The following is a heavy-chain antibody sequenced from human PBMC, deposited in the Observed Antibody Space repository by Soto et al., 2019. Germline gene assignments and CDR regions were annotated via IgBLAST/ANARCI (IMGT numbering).Heavy chain of an antibody. CDR2: ISGSGGST. D-gene: IGHD2-2*01. J-gene: IGHJ6*03. CDR1: GFTFSSYA. V-gene: IGHV3-23*01. CDR3: AKDLRVPAAIGEHYYYMDV. Sequence: GGSLRLSCAASGFTFSSYAMSWVRQAPGKGLEWVSAISGSGGSTYYADSVKGRFTISRDNSKNTLYLQMNSLRAEDTAVYYCAKDLRVPAAIGEHYYYMDVWGKGTTVTVSS.